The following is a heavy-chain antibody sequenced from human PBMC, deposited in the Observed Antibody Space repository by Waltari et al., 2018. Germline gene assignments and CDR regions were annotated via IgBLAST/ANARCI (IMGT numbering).Heavy chain of an antibody. J-gene: IGHJ4*02. Sequence: QVQLQASGPGLVTPSQPLSLTCTVSGGSITSSSYYWSWIRQPVGKGLEWIGRIYSSGNTNYNPSLKSRVTMSIDMSKNQFFLELSSVTAADTAMYFCAREPIYWGQGLLVTVSS. CDR2: IYSSGNT. V-gene: IGHV4-61*02. CDR3: AREPIY. D-gene: IGHD3-3*01. CDR1: GGSITSSSYY.